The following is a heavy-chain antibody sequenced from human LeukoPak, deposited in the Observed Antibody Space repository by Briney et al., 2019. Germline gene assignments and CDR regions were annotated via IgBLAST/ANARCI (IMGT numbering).Heavy chain of an antibody. V-gene: IGHV4-61*01. CDR1: GGSVSSGSYY. Sequence: PSETLSLTCTVSGGSVSSGSYYWSWIRPPPGKGLEWIGYIYYSGSTSYNPSLKSRVTISVDTSKNQFSLKLSSVTAAGTAVYYCARGTHCSGGSCYSYDYWGQGTLVTVSS. D-gene: IGHD2-15*01. CDR2: IYYSGST. CDR3: ARGTHCSGGSCYSYDY. J-gene: IGHJ4*02.